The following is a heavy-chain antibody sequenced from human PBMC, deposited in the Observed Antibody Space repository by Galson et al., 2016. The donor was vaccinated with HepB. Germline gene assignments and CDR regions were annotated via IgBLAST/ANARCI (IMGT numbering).Heavy chain of an antibody. D-gene: IGHD1-26*01. J-gene: IGHJ4*02. V-gene: IGHV1-18*01. CDR1: GYAFLSFG. CDR3: ARDGRDYTGSYYPPFDY. CDR2: ISAYNGKT. Sequence: SVKVSCKASGYAFLSFGTTWVRQAPGQRLEWLGWISAYNGKTNYAQKFQGRVTMTTNPSTSTTYMDLRSLISDDTAVYYCARDGRDYTGSYYPPFDYWGQGTLVTVSS.